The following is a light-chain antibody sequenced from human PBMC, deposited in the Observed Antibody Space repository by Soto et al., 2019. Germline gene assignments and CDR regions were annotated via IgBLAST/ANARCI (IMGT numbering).Light chain of an antibody. CDR3: CSYAGSSTYV. Sequence: QCALTQPASVSGSPGQSIPISCTGTSNDVGSYNLVSWYQQHPGKAPKLMIYEVSKRPSGVSNRFSGSKSGNTASLTISGLQAEDEADYYCCSYAGSSTYVFGTGTKVTVL. CDR1: SNDVGSYNL. CDR2: EVS. V-gene: IGLV2-23*02. J-gene: IGLJ1*01.